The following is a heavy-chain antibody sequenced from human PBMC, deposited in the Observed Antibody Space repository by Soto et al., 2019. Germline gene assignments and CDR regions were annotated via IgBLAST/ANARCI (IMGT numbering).Heavy chain of an antibody. CDR1: GGSISSSSYY. J-gene: IGHJ4*02. CDR2: IYYSGST. CDR3: ARDGRKVAGRPFDF. D-gene: IGHD6-19*01. V-gene: IGHV4-39*02. Sequence: SETLSLTCTVSGGSISSSSYYWGWIRQPPGKGLEWIGSIYYSGSTYYNPSLKSRVTISVDTSKNQFSLKLSSVTAADTAVYYCARDGRKVAGRPFDFWGQGTLVTVSS.